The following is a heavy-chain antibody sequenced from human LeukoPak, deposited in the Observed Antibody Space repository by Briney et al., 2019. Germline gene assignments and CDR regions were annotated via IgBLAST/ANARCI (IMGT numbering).Heavy chain of an antibody. CDR2: IYFTGTT. Sequence: SETLSLTCTVAGDSISGGYNWDWIRQPAGKGLEWIGRIYFTGTTNYNPSLKSRVTMTVEPSKSQFSLKLTSVTAADTAVYYCARDRGWGAFNAWGQGTRVTVSP. D-gene: IGHD3-10*01. J-gene: IGHJ3*01. V-gene: IGHV4-4*07. CDR1: GDSISGGYN. CDR3: ARDRGWGAFNA.